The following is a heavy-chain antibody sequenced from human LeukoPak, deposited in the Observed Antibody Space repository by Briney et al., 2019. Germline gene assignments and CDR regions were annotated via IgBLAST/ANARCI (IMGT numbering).Heavy chain of an antibody. CDR1: GGSISGYY. CDR2: FYYTGST. D-gene: IGHD3-10*01. CDR3: ARHAVRGAFDI. J-gene: IGHJ3*02. Sequence: ASETLSLTCAVSGGSISGYYLSWIRQPPGKGLEWLGRFYYTGSTNYNPSLGSRVSISLDTSNKQFSLRLNSVTAADTAVYYCARHAVRGAFDIWGQGTAVFVSS. V-gene: IGHV4-59*08.